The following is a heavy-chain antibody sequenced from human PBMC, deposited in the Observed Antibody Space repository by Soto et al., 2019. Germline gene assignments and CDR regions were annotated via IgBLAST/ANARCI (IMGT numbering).Heavy chain of an antibody. CDR1: GWSFSGYY. D-gene: IGHD3-10*01. V-gene: IGHV4-34*01. Sequence: SETLSLTCAVYGWSFSGYYWSWIRQPPGKGLEWIGEINHSGSTNYNPSLKSRVTISVDTSKNQFSLKLSSVTAADTAVYYCAREKGSGSYYKSPTWFDPWGQGTLVTVSS. CDR2: INHSGST. CDR3: AREKGSGSYYKSPTWFDP. J-gene: IGHJ5*02.